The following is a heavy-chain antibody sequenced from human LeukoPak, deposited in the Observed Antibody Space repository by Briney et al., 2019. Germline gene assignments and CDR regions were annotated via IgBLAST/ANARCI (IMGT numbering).Heavy chain of an antibody. J-gene: IGHJ4*02. CDR2: ISYDGSNK. V-gene: IGHV3-30-3*01. CDR3: ARDKYIAVEKGLDY. CDR1: GFTFSSYA. D-gene: IGHD6-19*01. Sequence: PGRSLRLSCAASGFTFSSYAMHWVRQAPGKGLEWVAVISYDGSNKYYADSVKGRFTISRDNSKNTLYLQMNSLRAEDTAVYYCARDKYIAVEKGLDYWGQGTLVTVSS.